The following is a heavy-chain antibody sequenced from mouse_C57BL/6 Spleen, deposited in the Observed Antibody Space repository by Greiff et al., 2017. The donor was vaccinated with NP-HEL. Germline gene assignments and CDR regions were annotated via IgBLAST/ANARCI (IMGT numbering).Heavy chain of an antibody. CDR2: INPSTGGT. D-gene: IGHD1-1*01. J-gene: IGHJ1*03. Sequence: VQLQQSGPELVKPGASVKISCKASGYSFTGYYMNWVKQNPEKSLEWIGEINPSTGGTTYNQKFKAKATLTVDKSSSTAYMQLKSLTSEDSAVYYCARGGTVGSYWYFDVWGTGTTVTVSS. CDR3: ARGGTVGSYWYFDV. CDR1: GYSFTGYY. V-gene: IGHV1-42*01.